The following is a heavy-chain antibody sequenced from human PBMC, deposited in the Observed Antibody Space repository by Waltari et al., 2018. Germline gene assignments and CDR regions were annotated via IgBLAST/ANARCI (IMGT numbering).Heavy chain of an antibody. V-gene: IGHV4-34*01. J-gene: IGHJ1*01. CDR1: GGSFSGYY. CDR2: INHSGST. D-gene: IGHD2-2*02. Sequence: QVQLQQWGAGLLKPSETLSLTCAVYGGSFSGYYWSWIRQPPGKGLEWIGEINHSGSTNYNPSLKSRVTISVDTSKNQFSLKLSSVTAADTAVYYCARGERYCSSTSCYTRAEYFQHWGQGTLVTVSS. CDR3: ARGERYCSSTSCYTRAEYFQH.